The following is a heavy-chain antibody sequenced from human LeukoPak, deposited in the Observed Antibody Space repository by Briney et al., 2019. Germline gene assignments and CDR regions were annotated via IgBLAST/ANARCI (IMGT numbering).Heavy chain of an antibody. CDR2: SYYSGST. Sequence: SETLSLTCTVSGGSINSYYWSWIRQPPGKGLEWIGYSYYSGSTNYNPSLKSRVTISVDTSKNQFSLKLSSVTAADTAMYYCARIGSWYLDWFDPWGQGTLVTVSS. D-gene: IGHD6-13*01. CDR3: ARIGSWYLDWFDP. CDR1: GGSINSYY. V-gene: IGHV4-59*01. J-gene: IGHJ5*02.